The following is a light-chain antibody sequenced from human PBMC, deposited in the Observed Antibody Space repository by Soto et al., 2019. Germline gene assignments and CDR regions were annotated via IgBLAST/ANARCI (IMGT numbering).Light chain of an antibody. CDR2: EDN. Sequence: SYELTQPPSVSVSPGQTANITCSGDKLGDKYACWYQQKPGQSPVLVIYEDNKRPSGIPERFSGSNSRNTATLTISGTQAMDEADYYGQAWDSSTAVFGGGTKLTVL. V-gene: IGLV3-1*01. CDR3: QAWDSSTAV. CDR1: KLGDKY. J-gene: IGLJ2*01.